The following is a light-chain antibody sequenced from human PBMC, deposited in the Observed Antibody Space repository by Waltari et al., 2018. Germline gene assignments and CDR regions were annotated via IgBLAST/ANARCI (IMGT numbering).Light chain of an antibody. CDR2: GAS. Sequence: ETVLTQSPGTLSLSPGERATLSCRASQSVTSSHLAWYQQKPGQAPRLLIYGASSRATGIPDRFSGSGSGTDFTLTITRLEPEDFAVYYCQQYGNSPRTFGQGTEVGIK. J-gene: IGKJ1*01. V-gene: IGKV3-20*01. CDR3: QQYGNSPRT. CDR1: QSVTSSH.